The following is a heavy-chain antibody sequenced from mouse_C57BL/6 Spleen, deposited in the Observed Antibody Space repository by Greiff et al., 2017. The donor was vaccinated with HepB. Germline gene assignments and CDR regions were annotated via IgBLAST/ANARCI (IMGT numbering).Heavy chain of an antibody. CDR2: IDPSDSYT. Sequence: VQLQQSGAELVKPGASVKLSCKASGYTFTSYWMQWVKQRPGQGLEWIGEIDPSDSYTNYNQKFKGKATLTVDTSSSTAYMQLSSLTSEDSAVYCCGGSNYNYFDYWGQGTTLTVSS. CDR1: GYTFTSYW. CDR3: GGSNYNYFDY. V-gene: IGHV1-50*01. D-gene: IGHD2-5*01. J-gene: IGHJ2*01.